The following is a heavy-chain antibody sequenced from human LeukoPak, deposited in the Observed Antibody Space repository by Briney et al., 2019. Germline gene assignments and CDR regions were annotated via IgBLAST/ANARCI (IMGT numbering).Heavy chain of an antibody. J-gene: IGHJ4*02. CDR2: ISYDGSNE. Sequence: PGGSLRLSCAASGFTFSSYWMSWVRQAPGKGLEWVAIISYDGSNEYYADSVKGRFTISRDNSRNTLYLQMNSLRAEDTAVYYCARGRSWYLGDSDYWGQGTLVTVSS. CDR1: GFTFSSYW. D-gene: IGHD6-13*01. V-gene: IGHV3-30*03. CDR3: ARGRSWYLGDSDY.